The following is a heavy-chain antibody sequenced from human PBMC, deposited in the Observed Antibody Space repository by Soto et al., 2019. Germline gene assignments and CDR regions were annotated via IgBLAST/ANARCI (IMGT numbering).Heavy chain of an antibody. J-gene: IGHJ4*02. V-gene: IGHV1-3*01. CDR2: IRGGNDDT. Sequence: GASVKVSCKASGYSFTSYAIHWVRQAPGQRLEWMGWIRGGNDDTKYSQEFQGRVTITRDTSASTAYMELSSLGSEDTAVYYCARSLIEATGTPKDYWGQGTLVTVSS. CDR1: GYSFTSYA. D-gene: IGHD6-13*01. CDR3: ARSLIEATGTPKDY.